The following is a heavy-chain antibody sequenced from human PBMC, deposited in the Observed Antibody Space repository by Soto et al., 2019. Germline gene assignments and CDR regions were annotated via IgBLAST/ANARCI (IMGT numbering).Heavy chain of an antibody. J-gene: IGHJ4*02. Sequence: ASVKVSCKASGYTFTSYGISWVRQAPGQGLEWMGWISAYNGNTNYAQKLQGRVTMTTDTSTRTAYMELRSLRPDDTAVYYCARVTGRYDCFDYWGQGTLVTVSS. CDR1: GYTFTSYG. D-gene: IGHD5-12*01. CDR2: ISAYNGNT. V-gene: IGHV1-18*01. CDR3: ARVTGRYDCFDY.